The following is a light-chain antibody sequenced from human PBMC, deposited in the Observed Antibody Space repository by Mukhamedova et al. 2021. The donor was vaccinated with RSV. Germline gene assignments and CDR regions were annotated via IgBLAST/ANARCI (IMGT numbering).Light chain of an antibody. CDR3: LLSYSDSRV. V-gene: IGLV2-14*01. CDR1: SSDVGGYNY. Sequence: GTSSDVGGYNYVSWYQQHPGKAPKLMIYEVSNRPSGVSNRFSGSKSGNTASLTISGLQAEDEAEYYCLLSYSDSRVFGGGTKLTVL. CDR2: EVS. J-gene: IGLJ3*02.